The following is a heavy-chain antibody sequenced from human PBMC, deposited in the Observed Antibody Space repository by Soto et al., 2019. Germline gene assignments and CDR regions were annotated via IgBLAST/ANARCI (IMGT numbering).Heavy chain of an antibody. V-gene: IGHV4-31*03. CDR3: ARDHSSSWYYFDY. J-gene: IGHJ4*02. CDR2: IYYSGSP. CDR1: GGSFSSGGYS. D-gene: IGHD6-13*01. Sequence: QVQLQESGPGLVKPSQTLSLTCTVSGGSFSSGGYSWSWIRQHPGKGLEWIGYIYYSGSPYYNPSLKSRVTMSVDTSKNQFSLKLSSVTAADTAVYYCARDHSSSWYYFDYWGQGTLVTVSS.